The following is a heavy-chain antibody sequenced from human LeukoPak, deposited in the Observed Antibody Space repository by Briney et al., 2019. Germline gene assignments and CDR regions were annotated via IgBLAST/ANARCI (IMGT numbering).Heavy chain of an antibody. CDR2: IYHSGST. CDR1: GGSISSSNW. CDR3: ARSDYYDSSGYFAGGDWFDP. Sequence: SETLSLTCAVSGGSISSSNWWSWVRQPPGKGLEWIGEIYHSGSTNYNPSLKSRVTISVDKSKNQFSLKLSSVTAADTAVYYCARSDYYDSSGYFAGGDWFDPWGQGTLVTVSS. D-gene: IGHD3-22*01. J-gene: IGHJ5*02. V-gene: IGHV4-4*02.